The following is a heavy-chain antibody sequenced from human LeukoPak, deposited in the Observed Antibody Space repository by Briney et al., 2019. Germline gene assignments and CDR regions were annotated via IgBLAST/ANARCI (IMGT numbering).Heavy chain of an antibody. CDR1: GGSISSGSYY. Sequence: PSQTPSLTCTVSGGSISSGSYYWSWIRQPAGKGLEWIGRIYTSGSTNYNPSLKSRVTISVDTSKNQFSLKLSSVTAADTAVYYCARKPSLWFGELQDAFDIWGQGTMVTVSS. CDR3: ARKPSLWFGELQDAFDI. CDR2: IYTSGST. V-gene: IGHV4-61*02. J-gene: IGHJ3*02. D-gene: IGHD3-10*01.